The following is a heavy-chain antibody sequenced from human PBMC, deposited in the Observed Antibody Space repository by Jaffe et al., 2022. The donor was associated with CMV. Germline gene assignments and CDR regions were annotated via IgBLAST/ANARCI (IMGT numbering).Heavy chain of an antibody. Sequence: ESGGGLVQPGGSLRLSCAVSGFTLRNYAMNWVRQVPGKGLEWVSLISSSGTSTYYADSVKGRFTISRDISENTLYLQMDSLRADDTARYYCAKCTLGTTEWGTETDRYDMDVWGTGTAVAVSS. V-gene: IGHV3-23*01. J-gene: IGHJ6*03. CDR2: ISSSGTST. CDR1: GFTLRNYA. CDR3: AKCTLGTTEWGTETDRYDMDV. D-gene: IGHD3-16*01.